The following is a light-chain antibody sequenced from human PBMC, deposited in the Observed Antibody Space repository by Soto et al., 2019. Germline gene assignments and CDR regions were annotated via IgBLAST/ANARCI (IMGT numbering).Light chain of an antibody. CDR1: QSISSY. CDR3: KQYDNYPLT. Sequence: DIQMTQSPSSLSASVGDRVTITCRASQSISSYLNWYQQKPGKAPKLLIYAASTLQSGVPSRFSGSASGTEFTLTIRSLQPDDFATYYCKQYDNYPLTFGGGTKVDIK. V-gene: IGKV1-39*01. CDR2: AAS. J-gene: IGKJ4*01.